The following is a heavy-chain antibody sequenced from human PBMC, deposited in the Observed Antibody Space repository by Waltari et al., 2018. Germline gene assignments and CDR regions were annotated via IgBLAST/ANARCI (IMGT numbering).Heavy chain of an antibody. J-gene: IGHJ6*02. D-gene: IGHD3-9*01. Sequence: QVQLVQSGAEVTKPGASVTVSCKASGYPFTDYYIHWVRQAPEQGLEWMGWISPNSGGTDYAQKFQGRVTMTKDTSLSTAYMELTRLRSDDTAVYYCARVSGDWLLPYYYYGMGVWGQGTTVTVSS. V-gene: IGHV1-2*02. CDR1: GYPFTDYY. CDR2: ISPNSGGT. CDR3: ARVSGDWLLPYYYYGMGV.